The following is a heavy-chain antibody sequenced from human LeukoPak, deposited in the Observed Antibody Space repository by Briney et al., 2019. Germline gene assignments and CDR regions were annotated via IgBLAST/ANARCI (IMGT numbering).Heavy chain of an antibody. V-gene: IGHV4-59*01. CDR1: GGSISSYY. J-gene: IGHJ3*02. CDR2: VYYSGST. CDR3: ARVPSEGDGYNYPGAFDI. Sequence: PSETLSLTCTVSGGSISSYYWSWIRQPPGKGLEWIGYVYYSGSTNYNPSLKSRVTISVDTSKNQFSLKLSSVTAADTAVYYCARVPSEGDGYNYPGAFDIWGQGTMVTVSS. D-gene: IGHD5-24*01.